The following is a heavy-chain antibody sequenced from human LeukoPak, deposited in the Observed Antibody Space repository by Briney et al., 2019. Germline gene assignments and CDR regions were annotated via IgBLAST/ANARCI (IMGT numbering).Heavy chain of an antibody. D-gene: IGHD4-17*01. V-gene: IGHV4-39*07. CDR1: GGPLSSSSYY. CDR3: ARGDYGDYWFYNWFDP. Sequence: SETLSLTRTVPGGPLSSSSYYWGWIRPPPGKGLEWIGSIYYSGSTHYNPSLKSRVPLSVDTSKNQLSLKVSSVTAADTAVYFCARGDYGDYWFYNWFDPWGQGTLVTVSS. CDR2: IYYSGST. J-gene: IGHJ5*02.